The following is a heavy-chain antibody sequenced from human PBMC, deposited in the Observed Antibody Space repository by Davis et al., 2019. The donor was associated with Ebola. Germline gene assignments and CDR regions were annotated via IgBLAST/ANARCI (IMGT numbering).Heavy chain of an antibody. D-gene: IGHD3-10*01. Sequence: PGGSLRLSCTVSGGSVSSGSYYWSWIRQPPGKGLEWIGYIYYSGSTNYNPSLKSRVTISVDTSKNQFSLKLSSVTAADTAVYYCARDRRGTYYYYMDVWGKGTTVTVSS. CDR3: ARDRRGTYYYYMDV. J-gene: IGHJ6*03. V-gene: IGHV4-61*01. CDR2: IYYSGST. CDR1: GGSVSSGSYY.